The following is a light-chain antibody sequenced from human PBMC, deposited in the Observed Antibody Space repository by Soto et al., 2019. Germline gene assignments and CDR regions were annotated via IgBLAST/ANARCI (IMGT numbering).Light chain of an antibody. CDR1: QSVSSN. CDR2: GAS. Sequence: EIVMTQSPATLSVSPGERATLSCRASQSVSSNLAWYQQKPGQAPRLLIYGASTRATGIPARFSGSGSGTEFTLPISSLQYEDFAVYYCQQYNNWPPWTLGQGTKVEIK. CDR3: QQYNNWPPWT. V-gene: IGKV3-15*01. J-gene: IGKJ1*01.